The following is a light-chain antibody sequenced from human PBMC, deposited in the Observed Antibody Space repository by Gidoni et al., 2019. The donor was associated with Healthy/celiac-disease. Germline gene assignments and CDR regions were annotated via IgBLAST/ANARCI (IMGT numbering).Light chain of an antibody. CDR2: GAS. CDR1: QSVSSSY. V-gene: IGKV3-20*01. Sequence: ELVLTQSPGTLSLSPGERATLSCRASQSVSSSYLAWYQQKPGQAPRRLIYGASSRATGIPDRVSGSGSGTDFTLTISRLEPEDFAVYYCQQYGSSRMYTFGQGTKLEIK. J-gene: IGKJ2*01. CDR3: QQYGSSRMYT.